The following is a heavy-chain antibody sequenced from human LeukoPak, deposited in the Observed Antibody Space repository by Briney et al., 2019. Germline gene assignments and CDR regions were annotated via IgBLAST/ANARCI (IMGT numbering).Heavy chain of an antibody. D-gene: IGHD4-23*01. J-gene: IGHJ6*03. Sequence: PSETLSLTCTVSGGSISSYYWSWIRQPPGKGLEWIGYIYYSGSTNYNPSLKSRVTISVDTSKNQFSLKLTSVTAADTAVYYRARGGGNGGGWVAHYYYMAVWGKGPTVPAPS. CDR1: GGSISSYY. CDR2: IYYSGST. V-gene: IGHV4-59*08. CDR3: ARGGGNGGGWVAHYYYMAV.